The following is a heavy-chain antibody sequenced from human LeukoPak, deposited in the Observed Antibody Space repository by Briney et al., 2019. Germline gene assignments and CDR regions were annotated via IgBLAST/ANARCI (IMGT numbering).Heavy chain of an antibody. CDR2: ISYDGSNK. Sequence: GRSLRLSCAASGFTFSSYAMHWVRQAPGKGLEWVAVISYDGSNKCYADSVKGRFTISRDNSKNTLYLQMNSLRAEDTAVYYCARDVRAAAGTTFGYWGQGTLVTVSS. V-gene: IGHV3-30-3*01. CDR3: ARDVRAAAGTTFGY. J-gene: IGHJ4*02. CDR1: GFTFSSYA. D-gene: IGHD6-13*01.